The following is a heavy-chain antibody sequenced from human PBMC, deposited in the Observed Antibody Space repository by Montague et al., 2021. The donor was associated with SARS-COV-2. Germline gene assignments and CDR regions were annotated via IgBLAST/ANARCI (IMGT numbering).Heavy chain of an antibody. CDR2: TYYSGST. J-gene: IGHJ6*02. V-gene: IGHV4-30-4*08. D-gene: IGHD6-13*01. CDR1: GGSISTGSYY. CDR3: AGDSIAAAGIGFYYYYGMDV. Sequence: TLSLTCTVSGGSISTGSYYWSWIRQPAGKGLEWIGYTYYSGSTYHNPSLKSRVTISVDTSKNQFSLKLSSVTAADTAVYYCAGDSIAAAGIGFYYYYGMDVWGQGTTVTVSS.